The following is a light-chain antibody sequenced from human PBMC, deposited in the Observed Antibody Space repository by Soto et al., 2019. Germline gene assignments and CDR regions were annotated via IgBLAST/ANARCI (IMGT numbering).Light chain of an antibody. Sequence: QSVLTQPPSASGTPGQRVTISCSGSSSNIGSNTVNWYQQLPGAAPKLLIHSNNQRPSGVPDRFSGSKSGTSDSLAISGLQSEDEFFFYCSACHESLNSYLFGT. CDR3: SACHESLNSYL. J-gene: IGLJ1*01. V-gene: IGLV1-44*01. CDR1: SSNIGSNT. CDR2: SNN.